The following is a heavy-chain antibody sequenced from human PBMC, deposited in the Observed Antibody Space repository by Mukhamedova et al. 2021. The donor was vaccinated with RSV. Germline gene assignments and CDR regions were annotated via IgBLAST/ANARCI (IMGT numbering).Heavy chain of an antibody. D-gene: IGHD3-22*01. CDR2: ISAYNGNT. V-gene: IGHV1-18*01. CDR3: ARDRATMNIDY. J-gene: IGHJ4*02. Sequence: RQAPGQGLEWMGWISAYNGNTNYAQKLQGRVTMTTDTSTSTAYMELRSLRSDDTAVYYCARDRATMNIDYWGQGTLVTASS.